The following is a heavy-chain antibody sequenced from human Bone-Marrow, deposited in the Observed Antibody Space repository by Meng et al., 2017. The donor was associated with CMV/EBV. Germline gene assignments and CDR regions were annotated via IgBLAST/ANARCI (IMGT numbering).Heavy chain of an antibody. CDR3: ARGSLIAQGKAY. CDR1: GFTVSSNY. V-gene: IGHV3-66*02. D-gene: IGHD2-21*01. CDR2: IYSGGST. J-gene: IGHJ4*02. Sequence: GESLKISCAASGFTVSSNYMSWVRQAPGKGLEWVSVIYSGGSTYYADSVKGRFTISRDNSKNTLYLQMNSLRAEDTAVYYCARGSLIAQGKAYWGQGKRVNGAS.